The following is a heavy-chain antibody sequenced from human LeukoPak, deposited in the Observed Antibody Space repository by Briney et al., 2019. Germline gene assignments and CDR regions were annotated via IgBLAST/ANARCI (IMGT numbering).Heavy chain of an antibody. D-gene: IGHD4-17*01. CDR2: MYHTGSS. V-gene: IGHV4-4*02. Sequence: SGTLSLTCAVSGDSISGTNWWSWVRQSPGKGLEWIGEMYHTGSSNYNPSLKSRVTISVDKSKNQFSLRLSSVTAADTAVYYCSRLYGDYGWFDPWGQGTLDTVSS. J-gene: IGHJ5*02. CDR3: SRLYGDYGWFDP. CDR1: GDSISGTNW.